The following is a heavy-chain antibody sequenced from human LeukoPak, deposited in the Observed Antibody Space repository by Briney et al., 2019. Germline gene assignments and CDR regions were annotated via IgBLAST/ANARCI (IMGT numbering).Heavy chain of an antibody. Sequence: PGGSLRLSCAASGFPFRNYWMHWVRQAPGKGRVWVSRVNSDGSTTNYADSVKGRFTISRDNAENTLYMRMNSLRPEDTAVYYCARGYYSSSRFDSWGQGTLVTVSS. CDR1: GFPFRNYW. CDR3: ARGYYSSSRFDS. V-gene: IGHV3-74*01. J-gene: IGHJ4*02. CDR2: VNSDGSTT. D-gene: IGHD6-13*01.